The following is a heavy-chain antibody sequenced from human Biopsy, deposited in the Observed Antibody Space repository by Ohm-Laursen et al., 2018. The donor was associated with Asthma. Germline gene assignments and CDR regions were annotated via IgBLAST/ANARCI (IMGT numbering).Heavy chain of an antibody. CDR3: ARDYDGDYVQRHLPLAY. CDR2: IIPFYGTA. J-gene: IGHJ4*02. V-gene: IGHV1-69*13. Sequence: SVKVSCKSSGGTSSTFGISWVRQAPGQGLEWMGRIIPFYGTATYAQNFQGRLTLTADESTSTAYMELSSLRSEDTAVYFCARDYDGDYVQRHLPLAYWGQGTLVTVSS. CDR1: GGTSSTFG. D-gene: IGHD4-17*01.